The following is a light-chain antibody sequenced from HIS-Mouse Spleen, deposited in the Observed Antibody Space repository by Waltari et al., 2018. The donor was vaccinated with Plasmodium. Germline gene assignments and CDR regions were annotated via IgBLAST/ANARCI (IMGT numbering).Light chain of an antibody. V-gene: IGKV1-8*01. CDR1: QGISSY. Sequence: AIRMTQSPSSFSASTGDRVTITCRASQGISSYLAWYQQKPGKAPKLLIYAASTLQSGVPSRFSGSGSGTDFTLTISCLQSEDFATYYCQQYYCYPYTFGQGTKLESK. CDR2: AAS. J-gene: IGKJ2*01. CDR3: QQYYCYPYT.